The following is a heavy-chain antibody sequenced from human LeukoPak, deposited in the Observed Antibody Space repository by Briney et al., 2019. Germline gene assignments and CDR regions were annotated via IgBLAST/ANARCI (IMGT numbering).Heavy chain of an antibody. CDR2: IGHAGDT. D-gene: IGHD3-9*01. CDR3: ARVLRYFDWLSPPDY. J-gene: IGHJ4*02. V-gene: IGHV3-13*01. Sequence: GGSLRLSCAASGFAFSSYDMHWVRQVSGKGLEWVSAIGHAGDTYYADSVKGRFTISRDNAKNSLYLQMNSLRAEDTAVYYCARVLRYFDWLSPPDYWGQGTLVTVSS. CDR1: GFAFSSYD.